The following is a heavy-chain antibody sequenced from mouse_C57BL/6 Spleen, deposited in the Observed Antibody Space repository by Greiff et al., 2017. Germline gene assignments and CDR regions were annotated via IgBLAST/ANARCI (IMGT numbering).Heavy chain of an antibody. Sequence: EVKLVESGGGLVKPGGSLKLSCAASGFTFSSYAMSWVRQTPEKRLEWVATISDGGSYTYYPDNVKGRFTISRDNAKNNLYLQMSHLKSEDTAMYYCARDRRDYGSPAWFAYWGQGTLVTVSA. J-gene: IGHJ3*01. CDR2: ISDGGSYT. CDR1: GFTFSSYA. D-gene: IGHD1-1*01. V-gene: IGHV5-4*01. CDR3: ARDRRDYGSPAWFAY.